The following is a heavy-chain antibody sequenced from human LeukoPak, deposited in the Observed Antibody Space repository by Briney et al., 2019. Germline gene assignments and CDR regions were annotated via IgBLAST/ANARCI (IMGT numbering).Heavy chain of an antibody. CDR3: ARERRDGYNSHAFDI. CDR1: GFTFSNYW. J-gene: IGHJ3*02. D-gene: IGHD5-24*01. Sequence: GGSLRLSCAASGFTFSNYWLHWVRQAPGKGLVWVSRINDDGSSTNYADSVKGRFTISRDNAKNTLFLQMNSLRAEDTAVYYCARERRDGYNSHAFDIWGQGTMVTVSS. V-gene: IGHV3-74*01. CDR2: INDDGSST.